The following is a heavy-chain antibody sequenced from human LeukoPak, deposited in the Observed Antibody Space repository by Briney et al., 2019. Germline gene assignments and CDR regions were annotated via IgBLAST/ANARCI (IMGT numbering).Heavy chain of an antibody. CDR2: INPNSGGT. CDR3: ARVLGYSYGYFDY. CDR1: GYTFTGYY. D-gene: IGHD5-18*01. Sequence: ASVKVSCEASGYTFTGYYMHWVRQAPGQGLEWMGWINPNSGGTNYAQKFQGRVTMTRDTSISTAYMELSRLRSDDTAVYYCARVLGYSYGYFDYWGQGTLVTVSS. V-gene: IGHV1-2*02. J-gene: IGHJ4*02.